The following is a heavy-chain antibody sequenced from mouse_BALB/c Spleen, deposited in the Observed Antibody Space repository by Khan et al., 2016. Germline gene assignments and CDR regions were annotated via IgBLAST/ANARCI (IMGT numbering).Heavy chain of an antibody. CDR3: ARGEPYYAMDY. J-gene: IGHJ4*01. V-gene: IGHV14-3*02. Sequence: VQLQQSGAELVKPGASVKLSCTASGFNIKDTYMHWVKQRPEQGLEWIGRIDPANGNTKYDPKFQGKATITSDTSSNTAYLQLSSLTSENTVVYYCARGEPYYAMDYCGQGTSVTVSS. CDR1: GFNIKDTY. CDR2: IDPANGNT.